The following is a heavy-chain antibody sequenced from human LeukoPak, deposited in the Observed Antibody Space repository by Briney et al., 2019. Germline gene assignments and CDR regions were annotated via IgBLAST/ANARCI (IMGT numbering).Heavy chain of an antibody. V-gene: IGHV3-23*01. CDR1: GFTFGSSS. D-gene: IGHD6-13*01. CDR3: AKGSLGSWYFFDS. CDR2: FSRNGHDT. Sequence: GGSLRLAWAASGFTFGSSSMSWVRQAPGKGPEWVTTFSRNGHDTYYADSVKGRFTIFRDNSKNILYLQMNSLSAEDTAVYYCAKGSLGSWYFFDSWGQGTLVTVSS. J-gene: IGHJ4*02.